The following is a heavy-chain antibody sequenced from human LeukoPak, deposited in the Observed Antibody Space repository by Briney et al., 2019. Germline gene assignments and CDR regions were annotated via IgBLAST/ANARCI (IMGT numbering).Heavy chain of an antibody. J-gene: IGHJ5*02. Sequence: ASVKVSCKASGYTFTGYYVHWVRQAPGQGLEWMGRINPNSGGTNYAQKFQGRVTMTRDTSISTAYMELSRLRSDDTAVYYCARDSPSWGRLVENWFDPWGQGTLVTVSS. V-gene: IGHV1-2*06. D-gene: IGHD3-9*01. CDR3: ARDSPSWGRLVENWFDP. CDR2: INPNSGGT. CDR1: GYTFTGYY.